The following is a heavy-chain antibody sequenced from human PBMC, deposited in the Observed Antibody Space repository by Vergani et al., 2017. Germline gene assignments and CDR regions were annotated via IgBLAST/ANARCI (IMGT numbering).Heavy chain of an antibody. CDR1: GFTFSSYW. CDR3: ARVAAAGTLLYYMDV. V-gene: IGHV3-20*04. D-gene: IGHD6-13*01. J-gene: IGHJ6*03. Sequence: EVQLVESGGGLVQPGGSLRLSCAASGFTFSSYWMSWVRQAPGKGLEWVSGINWNGGSTGYADSVKGRFTISRDNAKNSLYLQMNSLRAEDTALYYCARVAAAGTLLYYMDVWGKGTTVTVSS. CDR2: INWNGGST.